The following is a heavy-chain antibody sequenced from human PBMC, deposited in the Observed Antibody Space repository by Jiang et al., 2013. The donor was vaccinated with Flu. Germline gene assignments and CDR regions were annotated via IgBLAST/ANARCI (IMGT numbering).Heavy chain of an antibody. J-gene: IGHJ5*02. Sequence: PGLVKPSETLSLTCTVSRYSVSDGYYWGWIRQPPGKGLEWLGSIHPSGRTFYNPSLRGRLTMSVDTSKNLFSLKVTSVTAADTAVYYCARGVMTTDTSDPHNYFGPWGPGTLVIVSS. D-gene: IGHD3-16*01. V-gene: IGHV4-38-2*02. CDR1: RYSVSDGYY. CDR2: IHPSGRT. CDR3: ARGVMTTDTSDPHNYFGP.